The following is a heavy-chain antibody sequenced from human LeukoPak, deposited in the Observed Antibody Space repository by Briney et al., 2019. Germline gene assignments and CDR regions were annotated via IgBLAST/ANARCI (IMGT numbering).Heavy chain of an antibody. J-gene: IGHJ4*02. CDR3: ARSLYSSSWRIFDY. Sequence: PGGSLRLSCAASGFTVSSNYMSWVRQAPGKGLEWVSVIYSGGSTYYADSVKGRFTISRDNSKNTLYLQMNSLRAEDTAVYYCARSLYSSSWRIFDYWGQGTLVTVSS. V-gene: IGHV3-66*01. D-gene: IGHD6-13*01. CDR2: IYSGGST. CDR1: GFTVSSNY.